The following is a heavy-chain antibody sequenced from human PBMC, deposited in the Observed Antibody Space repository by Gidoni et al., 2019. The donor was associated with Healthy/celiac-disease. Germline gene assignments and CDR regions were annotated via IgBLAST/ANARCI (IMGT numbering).Heavy chain of an antibody. D-gene: IGHD2-21*01. CDR1: GFTVSSTS. CDR2: IYSGGST. CDR3: ARGSGSSILFGEEADAFDI. V-gene: IGHV3-53*01. Sequence: EVQLVESGGGLIQPGGSLRLSGAASGFTVSSTSMSWVRQAPGKGLEWVSVIYSGGSTYYADSVKGRFTISRDNSKNTLYLQMNSLRAEDTAVYYCARGSGSSILFGEEADAFDIWGQGTMVTVSS. J-gene: IGHJ3*02.